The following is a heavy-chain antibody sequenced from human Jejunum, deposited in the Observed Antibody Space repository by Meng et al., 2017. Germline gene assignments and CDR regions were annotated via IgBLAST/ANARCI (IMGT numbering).Heavy chain of an antibody. CDR3: TRALGSNYYNSGSYYEGFDY. J-gene: IGHJ4*02. Sequence: ASVKVSCKTSGYSFTYYYMYWVRRAPGQGLEWMAIINPGGCSTVYAPKFQDRLIVTSDTSTSTVYMELNSLRSDDTAVYYCTRALGSNYYNSGSYYEGFDYWGQGTLVTVSS. D-gene: IGHD3-10*01. CDR2: INPGGCST. CDR1: GYSFTYYY. V-gene: IGHV1-46*01.